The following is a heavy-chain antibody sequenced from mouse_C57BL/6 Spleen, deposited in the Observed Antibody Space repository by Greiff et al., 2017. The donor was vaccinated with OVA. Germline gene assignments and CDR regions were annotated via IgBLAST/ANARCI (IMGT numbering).Heavy chain of an antibody. Sequence: QVQLKQPGAELVRPGSSVKLSCKASGYTFTSYWMHWVKQRPIQGLEWIGNIDPSDSETHYNQKFKDKATLTVDKSSSTAYMQLSSLTSEDSAVYYCARSYYSNPAYYFDYWGQGTTLTVSS. D-gene: IGHD2-5*01. CDR3: ARSYYSNPAYYFDY. CDR1: GYTFTSYW. J-gene: IGHJ2*01. CDR2: IDPSDSET. V-gene: IGHV1-52*01.